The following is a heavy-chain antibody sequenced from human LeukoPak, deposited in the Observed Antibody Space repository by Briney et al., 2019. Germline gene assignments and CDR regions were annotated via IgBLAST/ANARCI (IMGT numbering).Heavy chain of an antibody. CDR3: ARAHPGDYSDFQFDY. V-gene: IGHV3-48*01. CDR1: GFTFSDYS. J-gene: IGHJ4*02. D-gene: IGHD4-11*01. Sequence: PGGSLRLSCAASGFTFSDYSMNWVRQAPGKGLEWVSYISSTSSTIYYADSVKGRFTISRDNAKNSLYLQMNSLRAEDTAVYYCARAHPGDYSDFQFDYWGQGTLVTVSS. CDR2: ISSTSSTI.